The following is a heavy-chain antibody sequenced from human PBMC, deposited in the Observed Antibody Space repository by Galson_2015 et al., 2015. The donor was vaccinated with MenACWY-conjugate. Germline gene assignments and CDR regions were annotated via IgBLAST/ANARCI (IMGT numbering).Heavy chain of an antibody. Sequence: SLRLSCAASGFSFGNYWMHWVRQAPGKGLMWVSHIRNDGTGPSYADAVKGRFTVSRDNAKNMVYLQMDSLRPEDTAVYYCARHAGPIQWFREKAFDLWGQGTWVTVS. D-gene: IGHD3-10*01. CDR2: IRNDGTGP. CDR3: ARHAGPIQWFREKAFDL. V-gene: IGHV3-74*01. CDR1: GFSFGNYW. J-gene: IGHJ3*01.